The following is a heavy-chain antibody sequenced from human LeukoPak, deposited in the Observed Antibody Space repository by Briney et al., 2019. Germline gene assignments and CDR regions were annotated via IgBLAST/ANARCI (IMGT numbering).Heavy chain of an antibody. CDR3: AREGGCGGDCSTDY. D-gene: IGHD2-21*02. CDR1: GCTFSSYW. CDR2: IKQDGSEK. Sequence: GGSLRHSCAASGCTFSSYWMSWVRQAPRKGREWVANIKQDGSEKYYVDSVNGRFTISRDNAKNSLYLQMNSLRAEDTAVYYCAREGGCGGDCSTDYWGQGTLVTVSS. J-gene: IGHJ4*02. V-gene: IGHV3-7*01.